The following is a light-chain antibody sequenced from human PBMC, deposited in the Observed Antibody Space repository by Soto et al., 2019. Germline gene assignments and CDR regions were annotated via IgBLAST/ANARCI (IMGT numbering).Light chain of an antibody. CDR1: QSVSSSY. CDR3: QQYGSSPQT. V-gene: IGKV3-20*01. CDR2: GAS. J-gene: IGKJ4*01. Sequence: EIVLTQSPGNLSLSPGERATLSCRASQSVSSSYLAWYQQKPGQAPRLLIYGASSRATGIPDRFSGSGSGTDFTLTISRLEPEDFAVYYCQQYGSSPQTFGGGTKADIK.